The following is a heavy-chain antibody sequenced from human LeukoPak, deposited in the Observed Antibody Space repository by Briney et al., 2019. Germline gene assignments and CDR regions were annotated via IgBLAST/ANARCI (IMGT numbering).Heavy chain of an antibody. J-gene: IGHJ4*02. Sequence: ASVKVSCKASGGTFSSYAISWVRQAPGQGLEWMGRIIPILGIANYAQKFQGRVTITADKSTSTAYMELSSLRSEDTAVYYCARGSGGYSYGIDYWGQGTLVTVSS. CDR2: IIPILGIA. D-gene: IGHD5-18*01. V-gene: IGHV1-69*04. CDR1: GGTFSSYA. CDR3: ARGSGGYSYGIDY.